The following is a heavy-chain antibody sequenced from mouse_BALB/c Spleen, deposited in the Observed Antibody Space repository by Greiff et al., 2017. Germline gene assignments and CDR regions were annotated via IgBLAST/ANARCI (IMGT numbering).Heavy chain of an antibody. CDR2: IYPGNSDT. V-gene: IGHV1-5*01. CDR1: GYSFTSYW. J-gene: IGHJ1*01. CDR3: TPGSTAYFDV. D-gene: IGHD1-2*01. Sequence: EVQLQQSGTVLARPGASVKMSCKASGYSFTSYWMHWVKQRPGQGLEWIGAIYPGNSDTSYNQKFKGKAKLTAVTSASTAYMELSSLTNEDSAVYYCTPGSTAYFDVWGAGTTVTVAS.